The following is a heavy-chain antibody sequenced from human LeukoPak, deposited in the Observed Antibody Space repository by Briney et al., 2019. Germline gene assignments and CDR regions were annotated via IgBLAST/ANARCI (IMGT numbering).Heavy chain of an antibody. V-gene: IGHV3-30*18. Sequence: GGSLRLSCAASGFTFSSYGMHWVRQAPGKGLEWVAVISYDGSNKYYADSVKGRFTISRDNSKNTLYLQMNSLRAEDTAVYYCAKDQPHYGSGSLPPDYWGQGTLVTVSS. CDR2: ISYDGSNK. CDR1: GFTFSSYG. D-gene: IGHD3-10*01. CDR3: AKDQPHYGSGSLPPDY. J-gene: IGHJ4*02.